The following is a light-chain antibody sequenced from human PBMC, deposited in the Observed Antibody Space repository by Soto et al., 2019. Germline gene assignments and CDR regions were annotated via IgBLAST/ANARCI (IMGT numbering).Light chain of an antibody. CDR1: QSVSSSY. CDR3: QQYGSSPWT. CDR2: GAS. J-gene: IGKJ1*01. Sequence: EIVLTQSPGTLSLSPGERATLSCRASQSVSSSYLAWHQQKPGQAPRLLIYGASSRATGIPDRFSGSGSGRDFTLTISRLEPEDFAVYYCQQYGSSPWTFGQGTKVEIK. V-gene: IGKV3-20*01.